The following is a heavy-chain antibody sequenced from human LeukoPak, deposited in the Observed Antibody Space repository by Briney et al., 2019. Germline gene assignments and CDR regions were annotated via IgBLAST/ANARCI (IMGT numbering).Heavy chain of an antibody. J-gene: IGHJ4*02. Sequence: ASVKVSCKASGYTFTSYAMHWVRQAPGQRLEWMGWTNAGNGNTKYSQKFQGRVTITRDTSASTAYMELSGLKSEDTAVYYCAREWYADYWGQGTLVTVSS. D-gene: IGHD2-15*01. V-gene: IGHV1-3*01. CDR2: TNAGNGNT. CDR3: AREWYADY. CDR1: GYTFTSYA.